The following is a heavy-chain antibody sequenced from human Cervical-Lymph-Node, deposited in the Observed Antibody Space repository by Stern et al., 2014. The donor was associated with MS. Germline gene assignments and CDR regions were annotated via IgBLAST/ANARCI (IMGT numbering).Heavy chain of an antibody. Sequence: QVQLVQSGAEVKKPGSSVKVSCKASGGTFSRYTISWVRQAPGQGLEWMGRIIPILGVPNYAQKFQGRVTITADKSTSTAYMELSSLRSEDTAVYYCARGYYYDTSGYYETKHYHGMDVWGQGTTVTVSS. CDR1: GGTFSRYT. V-gene: IGHV1-69*09. CDR2: IIPILGVP. D-gene: IGHD3-22*01. J-gene: IGHJ6*02. CDR3: ARGYYYDTSGYYETKHYHGMDV.